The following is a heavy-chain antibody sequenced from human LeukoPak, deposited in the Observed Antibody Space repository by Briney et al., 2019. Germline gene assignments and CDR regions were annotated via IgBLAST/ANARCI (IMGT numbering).Heavy chain of an antibody. V-gene: IGHV3-7*01. CDR3: AREGMALVNFDY. D-gene: IGHD4-23*01. CDR2: INQDGSEK. Sequence: PGGSLRLSCTTSGITFSNSWMSWVRQAPGKGLEWVANINQDGSEKYYVDSVKGRFTISRDSAKNTLYLQMNSLRGEDTAVYYCAREGMALVNFDYWGQATLVTVSS. CDR1: GITFSNSW. J-gene: IGHJ4*02.